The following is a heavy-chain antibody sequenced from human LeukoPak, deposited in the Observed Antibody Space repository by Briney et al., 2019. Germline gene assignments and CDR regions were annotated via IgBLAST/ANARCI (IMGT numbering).Heavy chain of an antibody. D-gene: IGHD2-2*01. Sequence: SVKVSCKASGGTFSSYAISWVRQAPGQGLEWMGRIIPILGIANYAQKFQGRVTITADKSTSTAYMELSSLRSEDTAVYYCASGIVVVPAAYYYYYYYMDVWGKGTTVTVSS. CDR2: IIPILGIA. V-gene: IGHV1-69*04. CDR1: GGTFSSYA. J-gene: IGHJ6*03. CDR3: ASGIVVVPAAYYYYYYYMDV.